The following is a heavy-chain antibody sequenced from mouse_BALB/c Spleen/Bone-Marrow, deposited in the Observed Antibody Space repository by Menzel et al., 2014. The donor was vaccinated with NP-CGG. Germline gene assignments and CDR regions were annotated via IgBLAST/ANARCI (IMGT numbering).Heavy chain of an antibody. CDR2: IWNDGST. Sequence: VKLMESGPGLVAPSQSLSITCTISGFSLTSYGVHWVRQPPGKGLEWLTVIWNDGSTTYNSALKYRLTISKDNSKSQVFLKMNSLQTDDTGMYYCAKHGGGYFDYWGQGTSLTVSS. CDR3: AKHGGGYFDY. J-gene: IGHJ2*02. V-gene: IGHV2-6-1*01. CDR1: GFSLTSYG.